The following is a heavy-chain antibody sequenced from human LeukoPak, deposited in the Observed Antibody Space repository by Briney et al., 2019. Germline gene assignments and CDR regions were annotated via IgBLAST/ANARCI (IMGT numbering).Heavy chain of an antibody. CDR2: ISYDGSNK. J-gene: IGHJ4*02. Sequence: QSGGSLRLSCAASGFTFSSYSMHWVRQAPGKGLGWVAIISYDGSNKYYADSVKGRFTISRDNSKNTLYLQMNSLKTEDTAVYYCTTVLLWFGEPTPIDYWGQGTLVTVSS. CDR1: GFTFSSYS. V-gene: IGHV3-30-3*01. CDR3: TTVLLWFGEPTPIDY. D-gene: IGHD3-10*01.